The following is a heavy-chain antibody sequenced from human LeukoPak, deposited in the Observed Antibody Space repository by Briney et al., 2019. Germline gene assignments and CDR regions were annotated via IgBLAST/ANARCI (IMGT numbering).Heavy chain of an antibody. Sequence: PSETLSLTCTVSGGSLSSPISYWGWIRQPPGKGLEWIATVLHSGATFYSPSLEGRLTISIDTSTNQFSLKMTSMTAADTAVYYCARRIVGVIDAFDYWGQGALVTVSS. CDR2: VLHSGAT. V-gene: IGHV4-39*01. CDR1: GGSLSSPISY. D-gene: IGHD1-26*01. CDR3: ARRIVGVIDAFDY. J-gene: IGHJ4*02.